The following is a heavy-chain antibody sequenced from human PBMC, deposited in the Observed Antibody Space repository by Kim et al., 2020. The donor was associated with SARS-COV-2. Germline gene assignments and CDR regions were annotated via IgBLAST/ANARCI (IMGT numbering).Heavy chain of an antibody. Sequence: TNYNPSLKSRVTISVDTSKNQFSLKLSSVTAADTAVYYCARDSRDWYFDLWGRGTLVTVSS. CDR2: T. V-gene: IGHV4-59*01. D-gene: IGHD3-10*01. J-gene: IGHJ2*01. CDR3: ARDSRDWYFDL.